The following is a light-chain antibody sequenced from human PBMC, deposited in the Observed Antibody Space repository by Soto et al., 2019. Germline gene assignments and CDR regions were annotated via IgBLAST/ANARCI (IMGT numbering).Light chain of an antibody. J-gene: IGKJ2*01. V-gene: IGKV4-1*01. CDR3: QQYYNTPYT. Sequence: DIVMTQSPDSLAVSLGERATINCKSSQSVLYSSNNKNYLAWYQQKPGQPPKLLIYWASTRESGVPDRFSGGGSGTDFTITISSLQAEDVAVYYCQQYYNTPYTFGQGTQLEIK. CDR2: WAS. CDR1: QSVLYSSNNKNY.